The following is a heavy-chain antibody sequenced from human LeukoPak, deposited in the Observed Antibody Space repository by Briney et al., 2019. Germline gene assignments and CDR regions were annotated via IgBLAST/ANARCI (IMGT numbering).Heavy chain of an antibody. D-gene: IGHD3-22*01. CDR1: GGSISSSSYY. J-gene: IGHJ4*02. CDR3: ARQSSGYGLYYFDY. CDR2: IYYSGST. Sequence: SETLSLTCTVSGGSISSSSYYWGWIRQPPGKGLEWIGSIYYSGSTYYNPSLKSRVTISVDTSKNQFSLKLSSVTAADTAVYYCARQSSGYGLYYFDYWGQGTLVTVSS. V-gene: IGHV4-39*01.